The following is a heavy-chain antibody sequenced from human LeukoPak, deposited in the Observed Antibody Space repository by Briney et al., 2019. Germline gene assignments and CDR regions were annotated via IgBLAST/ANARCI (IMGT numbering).Heavy chain of an antibody. Sequence: GASVKVSCKVSGYTLTELSMHWVRQAPGKGLEWMGGFDPEDGETIYAQKFQGRVTMTRDTSISTAYMELSRLRSDDTAVYYCARELPRIAAAGTWWFDPWGQGTLVTVSS. J-gene: IGHJ5*02. CDR1: GYTLTELS. CDR3: ARELPRIAAAGTWWFDP. CDR2: FDPEDGET. D-gene: IGHD6-13*01. V-gene: IGHV1-24*01.